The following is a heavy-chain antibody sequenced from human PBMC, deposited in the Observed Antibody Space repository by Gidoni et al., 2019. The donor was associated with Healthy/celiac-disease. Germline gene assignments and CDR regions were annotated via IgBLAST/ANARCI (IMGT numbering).Heavy chain of an antibody. CDR3: AREPGCSSTSCYTPDYYYGMDV. J-gene: IGHJ6*02. D-gene: IGHD2-2*02. CDR2: IWYDGSNK. Sequence: QVQLVESGGGVVQPGRSLRLSCAASGFTFSSYGMHWVRQAPGKGLEWVAVIWYDGSNKYYADSVKCRFTISRDNSKNTLYLQMNSLRAEDTAVYYCAREPGCSSTSCYTPDYYYGMDVWGQGTTVTVSS. CDR1: GFTFSSYG. V-gene: IGHV3-33*01.